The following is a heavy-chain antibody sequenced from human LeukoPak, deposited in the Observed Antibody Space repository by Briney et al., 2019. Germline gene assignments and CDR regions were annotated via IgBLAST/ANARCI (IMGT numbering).Heavy chain of an antibody. CDR2: IFFDGSNK. V-gene: IGHV3-30*09. J-gene: IGHJ4*02. CDR1: GFTFSTYA. Sequence: GGSLRLSCAASGFTFSTYAMHWVRQAPGKGLDWVAFIFFDGSNKYYADSVKGRFAISRDDSKNTLYLQMDSLRPEDTAVYYCARDLGEWGRVDDWGQGTLVTVSS. D-gene: IGHD3-16*01. CDR3: ARDLGEWGRVDD.